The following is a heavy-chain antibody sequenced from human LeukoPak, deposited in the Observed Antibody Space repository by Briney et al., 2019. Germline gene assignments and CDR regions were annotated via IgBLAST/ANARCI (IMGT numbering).Heavy chain of an antibody. J-gene: IGHJ3*02. CDR1: GGSISSYY. CDR2: IYTSGST. D-gene: IGHD3-10*01. CDR3: ARDLSLLWFGELLDDAFDI. Sequence: PSETLSLTCTVSGGSISSYYWSWIRQPAGKGLECIVRIYTSGSTNYNPSLKSRVTMSVDTSKNQFSLKLSSVTAADTAVYYCARDLSLLWFGELLDDAFDIWGQGIMVTVSS. V-gene: IGHV4-4*07.